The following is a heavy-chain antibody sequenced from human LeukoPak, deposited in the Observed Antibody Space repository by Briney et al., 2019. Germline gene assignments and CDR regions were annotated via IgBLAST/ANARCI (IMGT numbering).Heavy chain of an antibody. CDR3: ARLWRKRWLRYFDY. CDR2: INHSGST. Sequence: SSETLSLTCAVYGGSFSGYYWSWIRQPPGKGLEWIGEINHSGSTNYNPSLKSRVTISVDTSKNQFSLKLSSVTAADTAVYYCARLWRKRWLRYFDYWGQGTLVTVSS. V-gene: IGHV4-34*01. D-gene: IGHD5-24*01. CDR1: GGSFSGYY. J-gene: IGHJ4*02.